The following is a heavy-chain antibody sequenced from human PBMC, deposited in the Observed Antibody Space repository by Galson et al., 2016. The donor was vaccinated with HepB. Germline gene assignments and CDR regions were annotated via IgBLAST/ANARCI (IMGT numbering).Heavy chain of an antibody. CDR3: AGEVYCSGGSCFGGMDV. V-gene: IGHV1-69*13. CDR2: IIPIFGTT. D-gene: IGHD2-15*01. CDR1: GGSFSNYA. Sequence: SVKVSCKASGGSFSNYATSWVRQAPGQGLEWMGGIIPIFGTTDYAQKFQGRVTITADESTSTAYMELSSLRSEDTAVYHCAGEVYCSGGSCFGGMDVWGQGTAVTVSS. J-gene: IGHJ6*02.